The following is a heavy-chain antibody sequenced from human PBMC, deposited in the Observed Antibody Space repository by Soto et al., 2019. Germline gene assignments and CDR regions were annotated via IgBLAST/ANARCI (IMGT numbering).Heavy chain of an antibody. J-gene: IGHJ4*02. CDR3: ASGGREITRPFDY. CDR2: ISSSSTYI. V-gene: IGHV3-21*01. Sequence: EVQLVESGGDLVKPGGSLRLSCADSGFTFSSYSMNWVRQAPGKGLEWVSSISSSSTYIYYADSVKGRFTISRDNAKNSLYLQMNSLSAEDTAVYYCASGGREITRPFDYWGQGTLVTVSS. CDR1: GFTFSSYS.